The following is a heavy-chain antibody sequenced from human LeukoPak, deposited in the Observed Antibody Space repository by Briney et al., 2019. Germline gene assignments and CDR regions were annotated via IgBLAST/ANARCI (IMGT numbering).Heavy chain of an antibody. Sequence: GASVKVSCKASGYTFTSYGISWVRQAPGQGLEWMGWISAYNGNTNYAQKLQGRVTMTTDTSTSTAYMEPRSLRSDDTAVYYCARDLRSIRNYYDSSGPNPWGQGTLVTVSS. J-gene: IGHJ5*02. CDR3: ARDLRSIRNYYDSSGPNP. CDR1: GYTFTSYG. CDR2: ISAYNGNT. D-gene: IGHD3-22*01. V-gene: IGHV1-18*01.